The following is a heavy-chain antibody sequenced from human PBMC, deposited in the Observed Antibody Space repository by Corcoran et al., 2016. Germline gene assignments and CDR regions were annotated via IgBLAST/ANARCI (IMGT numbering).Heavy chain of an antibody. Sequence: EVQLVESGGGLIQPGGSLRLSCAASGFTVSSNYMSWVRQAPGKGLEWVSVIYSGGSTYYADSVKGRFTISRDNYKNTLYLQMNSLRAEDTAVYYCAREMDMGGGSGLGMDVWGQGTTVTVSS. J-gene: IGHJ6*02. CDR1: GFTVSSNY. D-gene: IGHD3-10*01. V-gene: IGHV3-53*01. CDR2: IYSGGST. CDR3: AREMDMGGGSGLGMDV.